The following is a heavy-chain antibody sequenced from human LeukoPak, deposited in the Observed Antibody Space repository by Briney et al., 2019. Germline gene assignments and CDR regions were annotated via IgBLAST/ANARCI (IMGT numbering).Heavy chain of an antibody. V-gene: IGHV3-21*01. CDR3: ARLENGDYGMRVYYYYNGMDV. J-gene: IGHJ6*04. Sequence: GGSLRLSCAASGSSFSSYTMNWVRQAPGKGLEWVSSISGTSTYIFYADSMKGRFTISRDNAKSSLYLQMNSLRAEDTAVYYCARLENGDYGMRVYYYYNGMDVWGKGTTVIVSS. D-gene: IGHD4-17*01. CDR1: GSSFSSYT. CDR2: ISGTSTYI.